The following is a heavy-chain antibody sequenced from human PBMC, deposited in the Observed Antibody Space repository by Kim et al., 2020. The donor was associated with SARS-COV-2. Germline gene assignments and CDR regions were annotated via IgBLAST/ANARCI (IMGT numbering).Heavy chain of an antibody. D-gene: IGHD3-22*01. CDR2: ISYDGSNK. CDR3: ARDNTYYYDSSGGNWFDP. J-gene: IGHJ5*02. CDR1: GFTFSSYA. Sequence: GGSLRLSCAASGFTFSSYAMHWVRQAPGKGLEWVAVISYDGSNKYYADSVKGRFTISRDNSKNTLYLQMNSLRAEDTAVYYCARDNTYYYDSSGGNWFDPWGQGTLVTVSS. V-gene: IGHV3-30-3*01.